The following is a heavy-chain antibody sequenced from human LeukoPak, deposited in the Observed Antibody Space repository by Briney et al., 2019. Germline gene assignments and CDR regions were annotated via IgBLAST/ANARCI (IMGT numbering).Heavy chain of an antibody. D-gene: IGHD4-17*01. CDR1: GYSISSGYY. V-gene: IGHV4-38-2*02. J-gene: IGHJ5*02. CDR2: IYYSGST. Sequence: SETLSLTCTVSGYSISSGYYWGWIRQPPGKGLEWIGSIYYSGSTYYNPSLKSRVTISVDTSKNQFSLKLSSVTAADTAVYYCASLPTNYGDYVFRSWGQGTLVTVSS. CDR3: ASLPTNYGDYVFRS.